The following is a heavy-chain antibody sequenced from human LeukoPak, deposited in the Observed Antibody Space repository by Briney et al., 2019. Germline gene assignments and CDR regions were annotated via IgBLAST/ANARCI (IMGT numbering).Heavy chain of an antibody. D-gene: IGHD5-12*01. Sequence: SETLSLTCTVSGDSISSSSYCWDWIRQPPGKGLEWIGNIYNSANTHYNPALKTRITMSVDTSKNQFSLKLNSVTAADTGIYYCARHSRSAYTGYENAFDIWGQGTMVTVSS. CDR2: IYNSANT. J-gene: IGHJ3*02. V-gene: IGHV4-39*01. CDR3: ARHSRSAYTGYENAFDI. CDR1: GDSISSSSYC.